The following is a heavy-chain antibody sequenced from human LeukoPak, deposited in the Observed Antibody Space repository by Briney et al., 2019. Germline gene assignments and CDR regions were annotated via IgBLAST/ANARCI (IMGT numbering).Heavy chain of an antibody. Sequence: PSETLSLTCTVSGCSISSSSYYWGWIRQPPGKGLEWIGSIYYSGSTYYNPSLKSRVTISVDTSKNQFSLKLSSVTAADTAAYYCARHVGYGQGGFDYWGQGTLVTVSS. D-gene: IGHD5-12*01. CDR3: ARHVGYGQGGFDY. V-gene: IGHV4-39*01. CDR1: GCSISSSSYY. CDR2: IYYSGST. J-gene: IGHJ4*02.